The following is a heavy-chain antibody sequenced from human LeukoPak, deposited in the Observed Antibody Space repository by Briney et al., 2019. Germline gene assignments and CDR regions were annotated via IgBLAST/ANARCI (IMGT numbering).Heavy chain of an antibody. D-gene: IGHD2-21*02. Sequence: ASVKVSWKASGYTFSGYFIHWVRQAPGQGLEWMRWINPHSGGTNFAQRFQGRVTMTRDTSISTAYMDLRRLTSDDTAVYYCAISYCGGDCYRGLDAFDIWGQGTMVTVSS. V-gene: IGHV1-2*02. CDR2: INPHSGGT. J-gene: IGHJ3*02. CDR3: AISYCGGDCYRGLDAFDI. CDR1: GYTFSGYF.